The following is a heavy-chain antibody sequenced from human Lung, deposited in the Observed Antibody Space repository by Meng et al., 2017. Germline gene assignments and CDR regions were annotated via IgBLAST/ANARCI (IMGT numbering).Heavy chain of an antibody. CDR1: GGSISSSYW. J-gene: IGHJ5*02. CDR3: ARGSITMVRGVSVFDP. Sequence: QGQRGESGPGLVEPSGSVTLTCDLSGGSISSSYWWSWVRQPPGKGLEWIGEIYHSGSTNYNPSLKSRVTISVDKSKNQFSLKLSSVTAADTAVYYCARGSITMVRGVSVFDPWGQGTLVTVSS. D-gene: IGHD3-10*01. CDR2: IYHSGST. V-gene: IGHV4-4*02.